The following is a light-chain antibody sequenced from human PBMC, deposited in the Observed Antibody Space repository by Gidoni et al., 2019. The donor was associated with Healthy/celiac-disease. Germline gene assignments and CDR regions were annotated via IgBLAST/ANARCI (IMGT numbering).Light chain of an antibody. CDR1: QSVSSN. CDR2: GAS. Sequence: ELLLPHSPATLSVSPGERATLSCRASQSVSSNLAWYQQKPGQAPRLLIYGASTRATGIPARFSGSGSGTEFTLTISSLQSEDFAVYYCQQYNNWPLLTFGGXTKVEIK. CDR3: QQYNNWPLLT. V-gene: IGKV3-15*01. J-gene: IGKJ4*01.